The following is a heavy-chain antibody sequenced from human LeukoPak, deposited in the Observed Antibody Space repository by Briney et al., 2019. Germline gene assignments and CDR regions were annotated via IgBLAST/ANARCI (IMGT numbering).Heavy chain of an antibody. Sequence: PSVTLSLTCTVSGGSISSYYWSWIRQPAGKGLEWIGRIYTSGSTNYNPSLKSRVTMSVDTSKNQFSLKLSSVTAADTAVYYCARGPKGIAVAGTTAFDIWGQGTMVTVSS. CDR2: IYTSGST. D-gene: IGHD6-19*01. CDR3: ARGPKGIAVAGTTAFDI. CDR1: GGSISSYY. J-gene: IGHJ3*02. V-gene: IGHV4-4*07.